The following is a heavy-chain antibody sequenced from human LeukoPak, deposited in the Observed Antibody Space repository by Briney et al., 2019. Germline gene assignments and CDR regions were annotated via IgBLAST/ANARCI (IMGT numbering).Heavy chain of an antibody. CDR1: GFTVTNNF. V-gene: IGHV3-23*01. Sequence: GGSLRLSCAASGFTVTNNFMNWVRQAPGKGLEWVSVISGSGGSTYYADSVKGRFTISRDNSKNTLYLQMNSLRAEDTAVYYCAKGIHGGPPGTFDYWGQGTLVTVSS. CDR3: AKGIHGGPPGTFDY. CDR2: ISGSGGST. D-gene: IGHD1-26*01. J-gene: IGHJ4*02.